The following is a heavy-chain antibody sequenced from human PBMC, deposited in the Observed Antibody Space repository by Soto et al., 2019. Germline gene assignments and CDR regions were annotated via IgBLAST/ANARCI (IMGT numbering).Heavy chain of an antibody. J-gene: IGHJ2*01. CDR3: ASSQKYDWYFDL. V-gene: IGHV1-69*02. CDR1: GGTFSSYT. Sequence: QVQLVQSGAEVKKPGSSVKVSCKASGGTFSSYTISWVRQAPGQGLEWMGRIIPILGIANYAQKFQGRVXIXAXXSTSTAYMELSSLRSEDTAVYYCASSQKYDWYFDLWGRGTLVTVSS. CDR2: IIPILGIA.